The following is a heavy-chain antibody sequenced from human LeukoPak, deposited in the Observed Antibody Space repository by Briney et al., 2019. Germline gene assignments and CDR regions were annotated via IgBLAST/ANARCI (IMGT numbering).Heavy chain of an antibody. D-gene: IGHD4-17*01. CDR2: INPNSGGT. CDR3: ARGGRDYGDYIWGIGIDY. Sequence: GASVKVSCKASGYTFTGNFIHWVRQAPGQGLEWMGWINPNSGGTNYAQKFQGRVTMTRDTTISTACLELSRLRSDDTAVYYCARGGRDYGDYIWGIGIDYWGQGTLVTVSS. J-gene: IGHJ4*02. CDR1: GYTFTGNF. V-gene: IGHV1-2*02.